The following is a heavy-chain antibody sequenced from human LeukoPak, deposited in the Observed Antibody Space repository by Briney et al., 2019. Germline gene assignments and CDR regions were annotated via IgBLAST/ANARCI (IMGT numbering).Heavy chain of an antibody. J-gene: IGHJ4*02. V-gene: IGHV3-30*02. CDR3: ARDQNY. CDR1: GFTFSSYG. CDR2: IRYEGNDK. Sequence: GGSLRLSCAASGFTFSSYGMHWVRQAPDKGLEWVAFIRYEGNDKYYADSVKGRFTVSRDDSKNTLYLQMDSLRAEDTAVYYCARDQNYWGQGTLVTVSS.